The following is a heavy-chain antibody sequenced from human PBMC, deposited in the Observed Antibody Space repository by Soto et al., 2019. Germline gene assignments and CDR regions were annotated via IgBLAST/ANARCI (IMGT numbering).Heavy chain of an antibody. V-gene: IGHV4-39*01. J-gene: IGHJ4*02. D-gene: IGHD2-15*01. CDR1: GGSISTSSYY. Sequence: SETLFITCTISGGSISTSSYYWGWNRQPPGKGLEWIGSIYYSGSTYYNPSLKSRVTISVDTSKNQFSLKLSSVTAADTAVYYCARHTPAISISDHWGQGTLVTVS. CDR3: ARHTPAISISDH. CDR2: IYYSGST.